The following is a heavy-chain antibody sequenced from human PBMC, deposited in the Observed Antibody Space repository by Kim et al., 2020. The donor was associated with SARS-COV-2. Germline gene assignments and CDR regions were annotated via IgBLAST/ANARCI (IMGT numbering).Heavy chain of an antibody. CDR2: IGRGGDT. D-gene: IGHD6-13*01. CDR1: GSTFSTCD. CDR3: TRLRKAAEATQNYGLDV. Sequence: GGSLRLSCAASGSTFSTCDMHWVRQATGKGLEWVSTIGRGGDTYYPASVKGRFTISRDNAKNSLYLQMNSLRAGDTAVYYCTRLRKAAEATQNYGLDVWGQGTADTVSS. J-gene: IGHJ6*02. V-gene: IGHV3-13*01.